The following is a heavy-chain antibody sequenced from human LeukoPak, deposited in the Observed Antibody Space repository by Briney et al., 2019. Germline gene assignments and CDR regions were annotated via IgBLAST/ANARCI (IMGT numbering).Heavy chain of an antibody. CDR2: VSYDGSNK. CDR1: GLTLSKYG. Sequence: GRSLRLSCAASGLTLSKYGIHWVRQAPGKGLEWVAVVSYDGSNKNYIDSMKGRFIISRDNYNSTVYLQMDSLRAEDTAVYYCATSTAGYCSGRICSPYYFHYGINVWGPGTTVILSS. J-gene: IGHJ6*01. D-gene: IGHD2-15*01. CDR3: ATSTAGYCSGRICSPYYFHYGINV. V-gene: IGHV3-30*03.